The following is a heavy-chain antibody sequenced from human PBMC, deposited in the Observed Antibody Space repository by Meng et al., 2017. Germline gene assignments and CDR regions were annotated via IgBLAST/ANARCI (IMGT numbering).Heavy chain of an antibody. J-gene: IGHJ4*02. D-gene: IGHD3-22*01. CDR1: GFTFSKYW. Sequence: GESLKISCAASGFTFSKYWMSWVRQAPGKGLEWVAIIKQDGSDKYYVDSVKGRFTIPRDNSKNTLYLQMNSLRAEDTAVYYCAKDWGIVVVTATLWGQGTQV. CDR2: IKQDGSDK. CDR3: AKDWGIVVVTATL. V-gene: IGHV3-7*03.